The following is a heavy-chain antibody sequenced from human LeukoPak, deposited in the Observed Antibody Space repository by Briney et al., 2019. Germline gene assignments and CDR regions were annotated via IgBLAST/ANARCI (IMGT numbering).Heavy chain of an antibody. CDR2: ISGDGDST. V-gene: IGHV3-43*02. J-gene: IGHJ4*02. Sequence: GGSLRLSCVASGFTFDDYAMHWVRQAPGKGLEWVSLISGDGDSTYYADSVKGRFTISRDNSKNSLYLQMNSLRTEDTALFYCAKDKYSHGYNFDYWGQGTLVTVAS. D-gene: IGHD5-18*01. CDR3: AKDKYSHGYNFDY. CDR1: GFTFDDYA.